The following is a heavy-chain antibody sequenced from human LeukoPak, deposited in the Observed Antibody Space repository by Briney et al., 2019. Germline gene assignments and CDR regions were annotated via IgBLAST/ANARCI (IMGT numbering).Heavy chain of an antibody. CDR1: GDSVSSSSYY. CDR2: IYYSGTT. CDR3: ARTSAARAFWYFDL. V-gene: IGHV4-39*01. J-gene: IGHJ2*01. Sequence: PSETLSLTCTVSGDSVSSSSYYWGWIRQPPGRGLEWIGNIYYSGTTYYKPSLKSRVTISVDTSKNHFSLKLTSVTAADTAVYYCARTSAARAFWYFDLWGRGTLVTVSS. D-gene: IGHD6-13*01.